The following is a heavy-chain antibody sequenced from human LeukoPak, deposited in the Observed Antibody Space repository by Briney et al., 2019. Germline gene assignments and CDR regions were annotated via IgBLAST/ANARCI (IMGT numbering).Heavy chain of an antibody. Sequence: ASVKVSCKASGYTFTSYDINWVRQATGQGLEWMGWMNPNSGNTGYAQKFQGRVTMTRNTSISTAYMELSSLRSEDTAVYYCARPTARNYYDSGLWAFDIWGQGTMVTVSS. V-gene: IGHV1-8*01. CDR1: GYTFTSYD. CDR2: MNPNSGNT. J-gene: IGHJ3*02. CDR3: ARPTARNYYDSGLWAFDI. D-gene: IGHD3-22*01.